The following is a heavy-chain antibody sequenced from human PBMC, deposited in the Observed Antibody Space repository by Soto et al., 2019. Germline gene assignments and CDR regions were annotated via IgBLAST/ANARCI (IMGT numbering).Heavy chain of an antibody. CDR2: IYYSGNT. CDR3: GAQDYGAKGYYFET. Sequence: QLQLQESGPGLVKPSETLSLTCTVSSGSISSSSSYWGWMRQPPGKGLEWIGSIYYSGNTYYNPSLKSRVTISIDSSKTQFSLKLISVTTADTAVYDCGAQDYGAKGYYFETWGQGTLVTVSS. V-gene: IGHV4-39*01. D-gene: IGHD4-17*01. J-gene: IGHJ4*02. CDR1: SGSISSSSSY.